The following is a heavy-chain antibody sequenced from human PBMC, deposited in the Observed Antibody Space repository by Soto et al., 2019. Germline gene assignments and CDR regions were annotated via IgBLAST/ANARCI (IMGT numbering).Heavy chain of an antibody. D-gene: IGHD3-22*01. Sequence: GGSLRLSCAASGFTFSSYAMHWVRQAPGKGLEWVAVISYDGSNKYYADSVKGRFTISRDNSKNTLYLQMNSLRAEDTAVYYCATDPNENAVVSYGMDVLGQGTTVTVSS. J-gene: IGHJ6*02. V-gene: IGHV3-30-3*01. CDR1: GFTFSSYA. CDR3: ATDPNENAVVSYGMDV. CDR2: ISYDGSNK.